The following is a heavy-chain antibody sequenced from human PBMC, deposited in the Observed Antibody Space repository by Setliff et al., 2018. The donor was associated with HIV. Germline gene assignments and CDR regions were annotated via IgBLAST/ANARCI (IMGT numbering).Heavy chain of an antibody. Sequence: GGSLRLSCVVSGLKFTDTWMSWVRQAPGKGLEWLGHIKSKTDGGAVTYASPVKGRFTISRDDSQDTLYLEMNSLTNEDTAMYYCTTYSSVYYHSDCWGQGTLVTVSS. CDR3: TTYSSVYYHSDC. J-gene: IGHJ4*02. D-gene: IGHD3-22*01. V-gene: IGHV3-15*01. CDR2: IKSKTDGGAV. CDR1: GLKFTDTW.